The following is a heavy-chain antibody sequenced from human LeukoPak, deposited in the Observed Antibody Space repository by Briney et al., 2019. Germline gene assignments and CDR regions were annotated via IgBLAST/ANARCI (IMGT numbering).Heavy chain of an antibody. Sequence: GGSLRLSCAASGITFSNFAMTWVRQPPGRGLEWVSAISGGGDSTYYAGSVKGRFTISRDNSKNTLYLQMNSLRAEDTATYYCAKDQYNDFWSGYHSRYYYYYYMDVWGKGTTVTVSS. D-gene: IGHD3-3*01. CDR3: AKDQYNDFWSGYHSRYYYYYYMDV. V-gene: IGHV3-23*01. CDR1: GITFSNFA. CDR2: ISGGGDST. J-gene: IGHJ6*03.